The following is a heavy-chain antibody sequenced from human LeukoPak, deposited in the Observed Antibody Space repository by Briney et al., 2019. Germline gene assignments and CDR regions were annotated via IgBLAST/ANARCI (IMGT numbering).Heavy chain of an antibody. CDR3: ARELWDTVVVVPATPSGGRFDP. V-gene: IGHV1-2*02. CDR1: GYTFTGYY. Sequence: GASVKVSCKASGYTFTGYYMHWVRQAPGQGLEWMGWINPNSGGTNYAQKFQGRVTMTRDTSISTAYMELSRLRSDDTAVYYCARELWDTVVVVPATPSGGRFDPWGQGTLVTVSS. J-gene: IGHJ5*02. D-gene: IGHD2-15*01. CDR2: INPNSGGT.